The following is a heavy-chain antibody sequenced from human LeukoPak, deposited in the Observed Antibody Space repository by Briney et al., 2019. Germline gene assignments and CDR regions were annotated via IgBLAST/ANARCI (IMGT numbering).Heavy chain of an antibody. D-gene: IGHD6-6*01. CDR1: GFTFSDYW. V-gene: IGHV3-74*01. Sequence: GGSLRLSCAASGFTFSDYWMHWVRPAPGKGLVWVSLINNDGSTTTYADSGKGRFTISRDNAKNTLYLQMNSPRAEDTPVYYCARDTIAAPGDLDYWGQGTLVTVSS. CDR2: INNDGSTT. CDR3: ARDTIAAPGDLDY. J-gene: IGHJ4*02.